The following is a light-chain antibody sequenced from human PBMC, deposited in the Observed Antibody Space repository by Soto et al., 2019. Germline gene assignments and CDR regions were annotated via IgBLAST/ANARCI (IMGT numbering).Light chain of an antibody. V-gene: IGKV3-20*01. Sequence: IVLTQSPGTLSLSPGDRATLSCRASQSFSSHFLAWYQQKPGQAPRLLIHGTSSRATGIPDRFSGSGSGTDFTLTINSLEPEDFAVYYCQQYSTSPTFGEGTRLEIK. CDR2: GTS. CDR3: QQYSTSPT. CDR1: QSFSSHF. J-gene: IGKJ5*01.